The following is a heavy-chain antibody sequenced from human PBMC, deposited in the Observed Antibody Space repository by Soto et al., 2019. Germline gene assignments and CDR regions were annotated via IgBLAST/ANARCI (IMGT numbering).Heavy chain of an antibody. J-gene: IGHJ3*02. V-gene: IGHV4-39*01. CDR2: VYYSGTT. Sequence: NTSETLSLTCSVSGDSFSSDNYYWGWIRQPPGKGLEWFGHVYYSGTTYYNPSLKSRVTISVDTSKNQFSLKLSSVTAADTAVYYCARLQGAAFDIWGQGSMVTVSS. CDR3: ARLQGAAFDI. CDR1: GDSFSSDNYY.